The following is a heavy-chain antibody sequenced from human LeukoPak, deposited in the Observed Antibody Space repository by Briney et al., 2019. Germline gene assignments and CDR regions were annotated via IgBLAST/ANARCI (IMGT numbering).Heavy chain of an antibody. V-gene: IGHV3-48*02. Sequence: PGGSLRLSCAASGFAFSTYGMNWVRQAPGKGLECVSYITSRSTIYYADSVKGRFTISRDNVKNSLYLEMNSLRDDDTAVYYCARRVSGSYLDYWGQGILVTVSS. CDR3: ARRVSGSYLDY. CDR2: ITSRSTI. D-gene: IGHD3-10*01. J-gene: IGHJ4*02. CDR1: GFAFSTYG.